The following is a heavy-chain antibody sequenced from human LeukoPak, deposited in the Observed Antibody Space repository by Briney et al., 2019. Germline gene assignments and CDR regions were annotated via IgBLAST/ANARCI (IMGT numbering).Heavy chain of an antibody. CDR1: GFTFSSYA. CDR2: ISGSGTST. D-gene: IGHD1-26*01. CDR3: AKRDSGSHYVDY. Sequence: GGALRLSCAASGFTFSSYAMTWVRQAPGKGVEWVSAISGSGTSTYYADSVKGRFTISRDNSKNTLYLQMNSLRAEDTAVYYCAKRDSGSHYVDYWGQGTLVTVSS. V-gene: IGHV3-23*01. J-gene: IGHJ4*02.